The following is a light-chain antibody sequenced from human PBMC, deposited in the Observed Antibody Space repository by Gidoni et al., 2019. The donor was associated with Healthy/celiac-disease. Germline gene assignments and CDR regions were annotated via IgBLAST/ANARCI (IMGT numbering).Light chain of an antibody. J-gene: IGKJ1*01. CDR2: GAS. CDR3: QQYGSSPGT. Sequence: IVLTQSPGILSLSPGERATLSCRASQSVSSSYLAWYQQKPGQAPRLLIYGASSRATGIPDRFSGSGSGTDFTLTISRLEPEDFAVYYCQQYGSSPGTFGQGTKVEIK. V-gene: IGKV3-20*01. CDR1: QSVSSSY.